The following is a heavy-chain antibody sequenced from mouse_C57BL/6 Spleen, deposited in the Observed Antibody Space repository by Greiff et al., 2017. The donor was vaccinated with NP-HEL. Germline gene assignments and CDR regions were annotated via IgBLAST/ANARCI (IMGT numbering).Heavy chain of an antibody. V-gene: IGHV5-17*01. CDR1: GFTFSDYG. J-gene: IGHJ2*01. CDR2: ISSGSSTI. Sequence: EVKVVESGGGLVKPGGSLKLSCAASGFTFSDYGMHWVRQAPEKGLEWVAYISSGSSTIYYADTVKGRFTISRDNAKNTLFLQMTSLRSEDTAMYYCARRHYDYSYFDYWGQGTTLTVSS. CDR3: ARRHYDYSYFDY. D-gene: IGHD2-4*01.